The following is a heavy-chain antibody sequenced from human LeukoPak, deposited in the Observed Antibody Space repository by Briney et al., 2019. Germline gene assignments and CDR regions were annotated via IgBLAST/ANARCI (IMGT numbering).Heavy chain of an antibody. D-gene: IGHD3-10*01. Sequence: GGSLRLSCSASGFTFSSYAMQWVRQAPGKGLEYVSAISSNGGSRYYADSVKGRFTISRDNSKNTLYLQMSSLRAEDTAVYYCVVHGWVFRAPTQYDFDYWGQGTLVTVSS. CDR3: VVHGWVFRAPTQYDFDY. CDR2: ISSNGGSR. CDR1: GFTFSSYA. V-gene: IGHV3-64D*06. J-gene: IGHJ4*02.